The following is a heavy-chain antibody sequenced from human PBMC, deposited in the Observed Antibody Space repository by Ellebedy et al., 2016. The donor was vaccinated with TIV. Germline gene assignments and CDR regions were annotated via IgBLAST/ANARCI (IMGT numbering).Heavy chain of an antibody. Sequence: PGGSLRLSCAASGFTSSRHWMHWIRQAPGKGLVWLSRINGDGGFTSHADFVKGRFTISRDNAKNTLYLQMNSLKAEDTAMYYCSTLSDTGYWGHGTLVTVSS. V-gene: IGHV3-74*01. CDR1: GFTSSRHW. J-gene: IGHJ4*01. D-gene: IGHD2-21*02. CDR3: STLSDTGY. CDR2: INGDGGFT.